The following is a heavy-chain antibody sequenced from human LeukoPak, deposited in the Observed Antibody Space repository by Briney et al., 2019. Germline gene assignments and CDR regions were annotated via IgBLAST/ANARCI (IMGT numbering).Heavy chain of an antibody. CDR3: ARGGIVAPITLKGDDAFDI. CDR2: IIPIFGVG. CDR1: GGDLNSYA. Sequence: SVKVSCKASGGDLNSYAISWVRQAPGQGLEWMGRIIPIFGVGNYAQKFQGRVTITADKSTSTAYMELSSLRSEDTAVYFCARGGIVAPITLKGDDAFDIWGQGTMVTASS. J-gene: IGHJ3*02. V-gene: IGHV1-69*04. D-gene: IGHD5-12*01.